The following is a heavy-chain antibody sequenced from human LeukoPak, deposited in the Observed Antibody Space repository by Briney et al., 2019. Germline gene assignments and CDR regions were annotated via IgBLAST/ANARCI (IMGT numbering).Heavy chain of an antibody. V-gene: IGHV4-34*01. CDR1: GGSISSYY. CDR3: ARSVSPPYYFDY. J-gene: IGHJ4*02. Sequence: PSETLSLTCTVSGGSISSYYWSWIRQPPGKGLEWIGEINHSGSTNYNPSLKSRVTLSVDTSKNQFSLKLSSVTAADTAVYYCARSVSPPYYFDYWGQGTLVTVSS. CDR2: INHSGST.